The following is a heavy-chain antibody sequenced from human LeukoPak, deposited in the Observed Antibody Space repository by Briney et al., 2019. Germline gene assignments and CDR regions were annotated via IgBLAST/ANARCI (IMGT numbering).Heavy chain of an antibody. CDR2: ISGSGGST. CDR3: AKSGRAARGYYYYYYMDV. Sequence: GGSLRLSCAASGFTFSSYAMSWVRQAPGKGLEWVSAISGSGGSTYYAASVKGRFTISRDNSKNTLYLQMNSLRAEDTAVYYCAKSGRAARGYYYYYYMDVWGKGTTVTVSS. D-gene: IGHD6-6*01. J-gene: IGHJ6*03. CDR1: GFTFSSYA. V-gene: IGHV3-23*01.